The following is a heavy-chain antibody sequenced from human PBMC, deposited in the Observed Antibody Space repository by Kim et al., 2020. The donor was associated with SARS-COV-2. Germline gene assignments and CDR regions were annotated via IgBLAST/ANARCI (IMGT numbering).Heavy chain of an antibody. Sequence: QEIQGRVTITRDTSASTVYMELSSLRSEDTAVYYCARDGTTRNGGYYFDYWGQGALVTVSS. CDR3: ARDGTTRNGGYYFDY. D-gene: IGHD1-1*01. V-gene: IGHV1-3*01. J-gene: IGHJ4*02.